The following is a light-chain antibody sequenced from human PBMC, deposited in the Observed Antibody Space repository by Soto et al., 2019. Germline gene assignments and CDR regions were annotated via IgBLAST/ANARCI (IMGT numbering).Light chain of an antibody. J-gene: IGKJ2*01. CDR3: QQSYSTPRT. Sequence: DIQMTQSPSSLSASVGDRVTITCRASQSISSYLNWYQQKPGKAPKLLIYAASSLQSGVPSRFSGSRSGTDFTLTISSLQPEDFATYYCQQSYSTPRTFGQGTKLEIQ. CDR1: QSISSY. CDR2: AAS. V-gene: IGKV1-39*01.